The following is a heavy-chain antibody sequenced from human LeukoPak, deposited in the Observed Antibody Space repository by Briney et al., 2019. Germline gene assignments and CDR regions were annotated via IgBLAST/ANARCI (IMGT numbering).Heavy chain of an antibody. CDR1: GGSFSGYY. CDR3: ARVPDITARPCDT. D-gene: IGHD1-1*01. V-gene: IGHV4-34*01. J-gene: IGHJ5*02. Sequence: PSETLSLTCAVYGGSFSGYYWTLIRQTPGKGLEWIGEISHTGLTGSNPSLKSRVTIFVDSSKKQFSLRMTSVTAADTGAYYCARVPDITARPCDTWGPGTLVTVSS. CDR2: ISHTGLT.